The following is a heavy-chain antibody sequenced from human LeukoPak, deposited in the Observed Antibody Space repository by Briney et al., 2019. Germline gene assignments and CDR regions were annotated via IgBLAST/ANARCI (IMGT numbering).Heavy chain of an antibody. J-gene: IGHJ4*02. V-gene: IGHV4-61*02. Sequence: SETLSLTCTVSGGSISSGSYYWSWIRQPAGKGLEWIGRIYTSGSTNYNPSLKSRVTISVDTSKNQFSLKLSSVTAADTAVYYCASFLAGYYYDSSGFLGIGIDYWGQETLVTVSS. CDR2: IYTSGST. CDR3: ASFLAGYYYDSSGFLGIGIDY. D-gene: IGHD3-22*01. CDR1: GGSISSGSYY.